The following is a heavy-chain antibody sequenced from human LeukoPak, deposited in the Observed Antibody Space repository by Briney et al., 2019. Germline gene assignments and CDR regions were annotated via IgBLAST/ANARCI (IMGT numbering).Heavy chain of an antibody. CDR2: INPNSGGT. Sequence: ASVKVSCKASGYTFTGYYTHWVRQAPGQGLEWMGWINPNSGGTNYAQKFQGRVTMTRDTSISTAYMELSRLRSDDTAVYYCARSRTAMITYFDYWGQGTLVTVSS. V-gene: IGHV1-2*02. D-gene: IGHD5-18*01. J-gene: IGHJ4*02. CDR3: ARSRTAMITYFDY. CDR1: GYTFTGYY.